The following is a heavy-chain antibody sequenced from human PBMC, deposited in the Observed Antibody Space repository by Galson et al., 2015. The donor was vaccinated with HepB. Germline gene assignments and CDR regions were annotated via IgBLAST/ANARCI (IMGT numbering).Heavy chain of an antibody. CDR1: GFTFSSYG. V-gene: IGHV3-33*01. CDR2: IWYDGSNK. Sequence: SLRLSCAASGFTFSSYGMHWVRQAPGKGLEWVAVIWYDGSNKYYADSVKGRFTISRDNSKNTLYLQMNSLRAEDTAVYYCARPSGPYYGSSSSGGFDYWGQGTLVTVSS. CDR3: ARPSGPYYGSSSSGGFDY. J-gene: IGHJ4*02. D-gene: IGHD6-6*01.